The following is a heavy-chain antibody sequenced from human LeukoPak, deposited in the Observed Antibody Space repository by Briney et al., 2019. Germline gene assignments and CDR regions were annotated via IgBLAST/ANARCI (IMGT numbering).Heavy chain of an antibody. CDR3: ARVMYYYDSSGYSSFDY. D-gene: IGHD3-22*01. CDR1: GYTFTSYG. J-gene: IGHJ4*02. CDR2: ISAYNGNT. Sequence: ASVKVSCKASGYTFTSYGISWVRQAPGQGLEWMGWISAYNGNTNYAQKLLGRVTMTTDTSTSTAYMELRSLRSDDTAVYYCARVMYYYDSSGYSSFDYWGQGTLVTVSS. V-gene: IGHV1-18*01.